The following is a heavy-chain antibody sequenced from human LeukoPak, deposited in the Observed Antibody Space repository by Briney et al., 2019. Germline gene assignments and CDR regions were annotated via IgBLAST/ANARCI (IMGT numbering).Heavy chain of an antibody. V-gene: IGHV3-73*01. CDR3: RAAVAGDYFDL. D-gene: IGHD6-19*01. CDR1: GFTLSGAA. Sequence: GGSLRLSCAASGFTLSGAAMHWVRQDSGKGLEWLGRIRSKADSYTAAYAASVKGRFTVSRDDSNNTAYLQMNRLKTEETAVYYCRAAVAGDYFDLWGRGTLVTVSS. J-gene: IGHJ2*01. CDR2: IRSKADSYTA.